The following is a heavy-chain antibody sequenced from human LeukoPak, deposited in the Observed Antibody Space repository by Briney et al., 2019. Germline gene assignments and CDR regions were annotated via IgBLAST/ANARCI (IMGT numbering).Heavy chain of an antibody. Sequence: SVKVSCKASGGTFSSYAISWVRQAPGQGLEWMGRIIPILGIANYAQKFQGRVTITADKSTSTAYMELSSLRSEDTAVYYCARDLDSGSLPIQHWGQGTLVTVSS. CDR1: GGTFSSYA. V-gene: IGHV1-69*04. CDR2: IIPILGIA. D-gene: IGHD1-26*01. CDR3: ARDLDSGSLPIQH. J-gene: IGHJ1*01.